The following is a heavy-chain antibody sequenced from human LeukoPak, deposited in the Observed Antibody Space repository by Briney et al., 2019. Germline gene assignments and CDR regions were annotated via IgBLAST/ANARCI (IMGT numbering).Heavy chain of an antibody. CDR3: AWTGIVGATNIDC. J-gene: IGHJ4*02. D-gene: IGHD1-26*01. CDR2: IYHSGST. V-gene: IGHV4-4*02. CDR1: GGSISSSNW. Sequence: SETLSLTCAVSGGSISSSNWWSWVRQPPGKGLEWNGEIYHSGSTNYNPSLKSRVTISVDKSKNQFSLKLSSVTAADTAVYYCAWTGIVGATNIDCWGQGTLVTVSS.